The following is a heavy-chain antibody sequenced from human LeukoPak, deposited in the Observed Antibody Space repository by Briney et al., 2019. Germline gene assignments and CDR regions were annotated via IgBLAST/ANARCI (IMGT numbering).Heavy chain of an antibody. CDR3: ARDRGSYHVFYYYYMDV. Sequence: PGGSLRLSCAASGFTFSSYAMHWVRQAPGKGLEWVAVISYDGSNKYYADSVKGRFTISRDNSKNTLYLQMNSLRAEDTAVYYCARDRGSYHVFYYYYMDVWGKGTTVTVSS. J-gene: IGHJ6*03. V-gene: IGHV3-30*04. D-gene: IGHD1-26*01. CDR2: ISYDGSNK. CDR1: GFTFSSYA.